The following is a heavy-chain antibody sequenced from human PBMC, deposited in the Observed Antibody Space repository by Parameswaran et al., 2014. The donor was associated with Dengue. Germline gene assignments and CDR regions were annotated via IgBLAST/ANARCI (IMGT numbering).Heavy chain of an antibody. V-gene: IGHV3-23*01. Sequence: VRQMPGKGLEWVSAISGSGGSTYYADSVKGRFTISRDNSKDTLYLQMNSLRAEDTAVYYCAKDRAVAPGYGLDYWGQGTLVTVSS. D-gene: IGHD5-18*01. CDR2: ISGSGGST. J-gene: IGHJ4*02. CDR3: AKDRAVAPGYGLDY.